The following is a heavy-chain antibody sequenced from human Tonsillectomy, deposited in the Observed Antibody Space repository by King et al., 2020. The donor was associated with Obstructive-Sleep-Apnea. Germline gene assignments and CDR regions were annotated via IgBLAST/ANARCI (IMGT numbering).Heavy chain of an antibody. CDR3: GGGSRTFDI. CDR1: GYTFTNYD. Sequence: VQLVESGAEVKKPGASVKVSCKASGYTFTNYDISWVRQATGQGLEWMGWMNPNSGNTGYAQKFQGKVTMTRNTSITTAYMELSSLRSDDTAFYYCGGGSRTFDIWGQGTMVTVSS. D-gene: IGHD1-14*01. J-gene: IGHJ3*02. CDR2: MNPNSGNT. V-gene: IGHV1-8*01.